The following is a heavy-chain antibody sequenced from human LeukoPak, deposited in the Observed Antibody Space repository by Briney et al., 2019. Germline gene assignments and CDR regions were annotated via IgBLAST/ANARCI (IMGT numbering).Heavy chain of an antibody. J-gene: IGHJ4*02. D-gene: IGHD6-19*01. CDR1: GYTFTSYY. Sequence: RASVKVSCKASGYTFTSYYMHWVRQAPGQGLEWMGIINPSGGSTSYAQKFQGRVTMTRDTSTSTVYMELSSLRSEDTAVYYCARDYQQWLPLYYFDYWGQGTLVTVSS. CDR2: INPSGGST. V-gene: IGHV1-46*01. CDR3: ARDYQQWLPLYYFDY.